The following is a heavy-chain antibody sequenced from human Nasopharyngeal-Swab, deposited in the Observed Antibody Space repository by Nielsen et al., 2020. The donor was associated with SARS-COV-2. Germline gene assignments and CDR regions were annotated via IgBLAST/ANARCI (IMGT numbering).Heavy chain of an antibody. Sequence: GESLKISCAASGFTFSSYSMNWVRQAPGKGLEWVSSISSSSSYIYYADSVKGRFTISRDNAKNSLYLQMNSLRAEDTAVYYCAKSPGDIAARVEYFDYWGQGTLVTVSS. CDR2: ISSSSSYI. D-gene: IGHD6-6*01. CDR1: GFTFSSYS. V-gene: IGHV3-21*01. CDR3: AKSPGDIAARVEYFDY. J-gene: IGHJ4*02.